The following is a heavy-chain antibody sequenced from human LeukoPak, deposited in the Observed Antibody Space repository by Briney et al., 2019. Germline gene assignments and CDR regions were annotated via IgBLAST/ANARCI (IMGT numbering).Heavy chain of an antibody. CDR1: GDTVSSNSAA. V-gene: IGHV6-1*01. CDR3: ARGVGATWNLYNFDY. CDR2: TYYRSNWYN. J-gene: IGHJ4*02. D-gene: IGHD1-26*01. Sequence: SQTLSLTCAISGDTVSSNSAAWNWIRQSPLRGLEWLGRTYYRSNWYNDFAVSVKGRISINPDTSKNQFSLHLNSVTPEDTAVYYCARGVGATWNLYNFDYWGQGTLVTVSS.